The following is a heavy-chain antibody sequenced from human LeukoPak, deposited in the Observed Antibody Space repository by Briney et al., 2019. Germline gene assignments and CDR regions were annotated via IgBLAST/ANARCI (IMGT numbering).Heavy chain of an antibody. D-gene: IGHD4-17*01. V-gene: IGHV3-20*04. J-gene: IGHJ6*03. Sequence: GGSLRLSCAASGFTFDDYGMSWVRQAPGKGLEWVSGINWNGGSTGYADSVKGRFTISRDNAKNSLYLQMNSLRAEDTAVYYCARGPNTDYGRRYYYYMDVWGKGTTVTVSS. CDR1: GFTFDDYG. CDR3: ARGPNTDYGRRYYYYMDV. CDR2: INWNGGST.